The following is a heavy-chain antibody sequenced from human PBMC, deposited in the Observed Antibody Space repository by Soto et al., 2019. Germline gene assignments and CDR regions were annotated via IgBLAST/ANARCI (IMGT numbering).Heavy chain of an antibody. CDR2: VFHSGTT. CDR1: GYSINSGVYF. CDR3: ARDPHYYENIDYLDY. J-gene: IGHJ4*01. D-gene: IGHD3-22*01. V-gene: IGHV4-38-2*02. Sequence: SETLSLTCAVSGYSINSGVYFWGWIRQPPGKGLEWIGSVFHSGTTYSNPSLKSRITISVDTSKNQFSLDLRSVTAADTAVYYCARDPHYYENIDYLDYCGHRILVTVSS.